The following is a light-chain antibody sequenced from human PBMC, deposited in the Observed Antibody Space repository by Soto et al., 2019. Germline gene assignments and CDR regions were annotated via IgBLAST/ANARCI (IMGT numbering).Light chain of an antibody. J-gene: IGKJ1*01. CDR2: RAS. CDR3: QQYSSDST. Sequence: DIQMTQSTSTLSASVGDRVTITCRASQNINTWLAWYQQKPGQAPKLLIYRASSLENGVPSRFSGRGSGTDFIFTITSLQPDDFATYYCQQYSSDSTFGQGTKVEIK. CDR1: QNINTW. V-gene: IGKV1-5*03.